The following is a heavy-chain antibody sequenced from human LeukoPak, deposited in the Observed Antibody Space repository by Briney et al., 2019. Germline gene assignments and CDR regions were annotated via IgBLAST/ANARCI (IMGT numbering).Heavy chain of an antibody. CDR2: ISAYDGNT. CDR1: GYTFTTYG. D-gene: IGHD3-16*01. J-gene: IGHJ3*02. Sequence: GASVKVSCKASGYTFTTYGITWLRQAPGQGLEWLGWISAYDGNTKYAQKLQGRVSMTRDTSTNTAYMELRSLRSDDTAVYYCARDKIGLFDIWGQGTMVTVSS. CDR3: ARDKIGLFDI. V-gene: IGHV1-18*01.